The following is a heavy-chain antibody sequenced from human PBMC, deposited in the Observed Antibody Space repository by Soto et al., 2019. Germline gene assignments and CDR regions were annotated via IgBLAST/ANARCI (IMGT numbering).Heavy chain of an antibody. D-gene: IGHD4-17*01. CDR1: GYTFTSYT. V-gene: IGHV1-3*01. J-gene: IGHJ4*02. CDR2: INAGNGNT. CDR3: ARCPDYGGNSPDFDY. Sequence: GASVKVSCKRSGYTFTSYTMHWVREAPGQRLEWMGWINAGNGNTKYSQKFQGRVTITRDTSASTAYMELSSLRSEDTAVYYCARCPDYGGNSPDFDYWGQGTLVTVSS.